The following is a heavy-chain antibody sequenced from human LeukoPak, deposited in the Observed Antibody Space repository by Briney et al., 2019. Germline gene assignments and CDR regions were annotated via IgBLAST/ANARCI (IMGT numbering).Heavy chain of an antibody. D-gene: IGHD5-24*01. CDR2: INPNSGGT. Sequence: ASVKVSCKAFGYTFTSNYMHWVRQAPGQGLEWMGWINPNSGGTNYAQKFQGKVTMTRDTSISTAYMELSRLRSDDTAVYYCARGGWLQWKYYFDYWGQGTLVTVSS. J-gene: IGHJ4*02. V-gene: IGHV1-2*02. CDR3: ARGGWLQWKYYFDY. CDR1: GYTFTSNY.